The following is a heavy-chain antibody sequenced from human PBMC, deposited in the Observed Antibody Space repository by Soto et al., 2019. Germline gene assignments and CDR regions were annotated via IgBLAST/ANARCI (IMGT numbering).Heavy chain of an antibody. CDR3: ARWSYLDY. CDR2: ISGSDGKT. CDR1: GFSFGSYA. V-gene: IGHV3-23*01. D-gene: IGHD3-3*01. J-gene: IGHJ4*02. Sequence: GGSLRLSCAASGFSFGSYALSWVRQAPGKGLEWVSTISGSDGKTFYADSVKGRFSISRDTSQSTLYLQMNSLRADDTAMYYCARWSYLDYWGQGTLVTVSS.